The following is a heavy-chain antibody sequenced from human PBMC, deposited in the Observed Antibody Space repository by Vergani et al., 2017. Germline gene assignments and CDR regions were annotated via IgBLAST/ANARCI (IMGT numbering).Heavy chain of an antibody. CDR1: GYTFTSYG. J-gene: IGHJ6*03. Sequence: QVQMVQSRAEVKKPGASVKVSCKASGYTFTSYGISWVRQAPGQGLEWMGWSSGSRGNAYHAQKFQGRITMTTETSTNTAYMDLRSLRSDDTATYYCTTMGRRGRFPDYQYYMDVGGKGTTVTVS. CDR3: TTMGRRGRFPDYQYYMDV. D-gene: IGHD3-16*01. CDR2: SSGSRGNA. V-gene: IGHV1-18*01.